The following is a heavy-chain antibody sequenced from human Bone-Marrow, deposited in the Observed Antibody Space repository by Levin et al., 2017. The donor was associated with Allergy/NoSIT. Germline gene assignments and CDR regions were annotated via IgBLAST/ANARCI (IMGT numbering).Heavy chain of an antibody. CDR2: ISFDGRNQ. V-gene: IGHV3-30*18. D-gene: IGHD2-15*01. J-gene: IGHJ4*02. Sequence: GGSLRLSCVGSGFTFSNFGMHWVRQAPGKGLEWVAVISFDGRNQHYADSMKGRFTISRDNSKNTVYLQVNSLRPEDTAVYYCAKGGHECGGTDCFIDWGQGTLVTVSS. CDR1: GFTFSNFG. CDR3: AKGGHECGGTDCFID.